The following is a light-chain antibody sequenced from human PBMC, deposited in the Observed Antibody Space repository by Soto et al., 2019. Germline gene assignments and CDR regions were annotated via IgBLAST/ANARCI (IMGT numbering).Light chain of an antibody. CDR3: SSYTSSITYV. V-gene: IGLV2-14*01. CDR1: SSDVGGYNY. Sequence: QSVLTQPASVSGSPGQSITISCTGTSSDVGGYNYVSWYQQHPGKAPKLIIYEVSNRPSGVSNRFSGSKSGNTASLTISGLQAEDEADYYCSSYTSSITYVFGAGTKVTVL. J-gene: IGLJ1*01. CDR2: EVS.